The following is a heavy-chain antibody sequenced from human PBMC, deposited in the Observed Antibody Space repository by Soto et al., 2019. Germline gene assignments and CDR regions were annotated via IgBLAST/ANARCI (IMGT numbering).Heavy chain of an antibody. V-gene: IGHV3-30-3*01. J-gene: IGHJ6*02. CDR3: ARENERDGMDV. CDR1: GFTFSSYA. Sequence: QVQLVESGGGVVQPGRSLRLFCAASGFTFSSYAMHWVRQAPGKGLEWVAVISYDGSNKYYADSVKGRFTISRDNSKNTLYLQMNSLRAEDTAVYYCARENERDGMDVWGQGTTVTVSS. CDR2: ISYDGSNK.